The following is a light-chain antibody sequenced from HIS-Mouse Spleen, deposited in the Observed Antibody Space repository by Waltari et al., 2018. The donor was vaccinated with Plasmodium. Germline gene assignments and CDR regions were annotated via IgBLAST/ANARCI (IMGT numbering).Light chain of an antibody. V-gene: IGLV2-23*03. CDR2: EGS. J-gene: IGLJ3*02. CDR1: SSDVGSYNL. CDR3: CSYAGSSTFV. Sequence: QSALTQPASVSGSPGQSITISCTGTSSDVGSYNLVSWYQQHPGKAPKLMIYEGSKRPSGVSNSFSGSKSGNTASLTISGLQAVDEADYYCCSYAGSSTFVFGGGTKLTVL.